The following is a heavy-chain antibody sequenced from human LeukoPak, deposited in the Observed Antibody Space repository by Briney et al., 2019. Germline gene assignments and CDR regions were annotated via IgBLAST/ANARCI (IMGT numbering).Heavy chain of an antibody. J-gene: IGHJ4*02. D-gene: IGHD3-22*01. CDR3: ARHGMDSSGYNIDY. Sequence: SETLSLTCTVSGGSISSYYWSWIRQPPGKGLERIGYIYYSGSTNYNPSLKSRVTISVDTSKNQFSLKLSSVTAADTAVYYCARHGMDSSGYNIDYWGQGTLVTVSS. CDR1: GGSISSYY. CDR2: IYYSGST. V-gene: IGHV4-59*08.